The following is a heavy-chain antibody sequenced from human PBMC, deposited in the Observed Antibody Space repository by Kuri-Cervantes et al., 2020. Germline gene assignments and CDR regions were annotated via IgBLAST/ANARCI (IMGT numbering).Heavy chain of an antibody. CDR3: AKGDYCSSTSCYPGYYYGMDV. V-gene: IGHV3-30-3*01. D-gene: IGHD2-2*01. CDR1: GFTFSSYA. J-gene: IGHJ6*02. Sequence: GESLKISCAASGFTFSSYAMHWVRQAPGKGLEWVAVISYDGSNKYYADSVKGRFTISRDNSKNTLYLQMNSLRAEDTAVYYCAKGDYCSSTSCYPGYYYGMDVWGQGTTVTVSS. CDR2: ISYDGSNK.